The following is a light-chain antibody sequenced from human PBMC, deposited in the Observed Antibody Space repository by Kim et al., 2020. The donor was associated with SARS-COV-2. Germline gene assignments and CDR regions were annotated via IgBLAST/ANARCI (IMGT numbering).Light chain of an antibody. CDR3: LQHNTYPIS. V-gene: IGKV1-17*01. J-gene: IGKJ5*01. CDR1: QDIRND. Sequence: ASVRDRVTSTCRASQDIRNDLGWYQQNPEKAPKRLIYAAYSLQSGVPSRFSGSGSGTEFTLTISSLQPEDFATYYCLQHNTYPISFGQGTRLEIK. CDR2: AAY.